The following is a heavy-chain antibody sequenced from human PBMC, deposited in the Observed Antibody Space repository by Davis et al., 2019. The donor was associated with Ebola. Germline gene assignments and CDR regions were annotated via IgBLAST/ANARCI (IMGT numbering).Heavy chain of an antibody. D-gene: IGHD5-12*01. Sequence: GESLKISCAASGFTFRNYAMSWVRQTQEKGLEWVSALNGGGTNTNYADSVKGRFTISRDNSKNTLYLQMDSLRAEDSALYYCVKDPSYSGYDVVDFWGQGTRVTVSS. J-gene: IGHJ4*02. CDR1: GFTFRNYA. V-gene: IGHV3-23*01. CDR2: LNGGGTNT. CDR3: VKDPSYSGYDVVDF.